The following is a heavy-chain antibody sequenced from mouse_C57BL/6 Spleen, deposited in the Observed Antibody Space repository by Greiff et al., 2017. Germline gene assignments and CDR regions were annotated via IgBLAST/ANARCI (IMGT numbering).Heavy chain of an antibody. V-gene: IGHV1-55*01. J-gene: IGHJ4*01. CDR2: IYPGSGST. CDR1: GYTFTSYW. Sequence: VKLQQPGAELVKPGASVKMSCKASGYTFTSYWITWVKQRPGQGLEWIGDIYPGSGSTNYNEKFKSKATLTVDTSSSTAYMQLSSLTSEDSAVYYCARGGNYDAMDYWGQGTSVTVSS. CDR3: ARGGNYDAMDY.